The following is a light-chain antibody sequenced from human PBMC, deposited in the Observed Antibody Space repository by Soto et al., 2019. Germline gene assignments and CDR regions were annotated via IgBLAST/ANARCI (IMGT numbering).Light chain of an antibody. Sequence: EIVMTQSPATLSLSPGERGTLSCRASQSVSSNLAWYQQKPGQAPRLLIYGASTRATGIPARFSGSRSGTEFTLTISSLQSEDFAVYYCQQYSNWPWTFGQGTKVEIK. CDR2: GAS. V-gene: IGKV3-15*01. J-gene: IGKJ1*01. CDR3: QQYSNWPWT. CDR1: QSVSSN.